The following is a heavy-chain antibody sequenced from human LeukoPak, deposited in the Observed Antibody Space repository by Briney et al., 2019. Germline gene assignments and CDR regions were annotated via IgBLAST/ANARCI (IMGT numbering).Heavy chain of an antibody. J-gene: IGHJ6*03. CDR1: GGTFSSYA. D-gene: IGHD6-13*01. CDR2: IIPIFGTA. CDR3: ARIAAARTSYYYYMDV. V-gene: IGHV1-69*05. Sequence: VASVKVSCKASGGTFSSYAISWVRQAPGQGLEWMGGIIPIFGTANYAQKFQGRVTITTDESTSTAYMELSSLRSEDTAVYYCARIAAARTSYYYYMDVWGKGTTVTVSS.